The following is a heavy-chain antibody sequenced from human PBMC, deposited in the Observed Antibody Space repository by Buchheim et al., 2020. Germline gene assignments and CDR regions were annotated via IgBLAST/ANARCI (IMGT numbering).Heavy chain of an antibody. CDR2: IYTSGST. Sequence: QVQLQESGPGLVKPSETLSLTCTVSGGSISSYYWSWIRQPAGKGLEWIGRIYTSGSTNYNPSLKSRVTMSVDTSKNQFSLTLSSVTAADTAVYYCASFGYCSSTSCSTSIAARPSFSNYYYGMDVWGQGTT. CDR3: ASFGYCSSTSCSTSIAARPSFSNYYYGMDV. D-gene: IGHD2-2*02. V-gene: IGHV4-4*07. J-gene: IGHJ6*02. CDR1: GGSISSYY.